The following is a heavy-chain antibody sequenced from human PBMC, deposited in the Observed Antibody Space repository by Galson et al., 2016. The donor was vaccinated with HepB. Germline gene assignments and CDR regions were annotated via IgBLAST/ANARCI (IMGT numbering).Heavy chain of an antibody. J-gene: IGHJ4*02. CDR1: GFTFSQYW. V-gene: IGHV3-7*01. Sequence: SLRLSCAASGFTFSQYWMSWVRQAPGKGLEWVANIRQDGSEKYYVDSVTGRFTISRDNAKNSLYLQMSSLRVEDTAVYYCARDSGRGYFEFWGQGTLATVSS. CDR3: ARDSGRGYFEF. CDR2: IRQDGSEK. D-gene: IGHD3-10*01.